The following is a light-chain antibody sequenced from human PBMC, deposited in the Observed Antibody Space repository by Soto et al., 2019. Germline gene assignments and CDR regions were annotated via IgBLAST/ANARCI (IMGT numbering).Light chain of an antibody. J-gene: IGLJ3*02. CDR2: GNS. V-gene: IGLV1-40*01. CDR1: SSNIGAGYD. CDR3: QSYDSSLSGYWV. Sequence: SVLTQPPSVSGAPGQRVTISCTGSSSNIGAGYDVHWYQQLPGTAPKLLIYGNSNRPSGVPDRFSGSKSGTSASLAITGLQAEDAADYYCQSYDSSLSGYWVFGGGTQLTVL.